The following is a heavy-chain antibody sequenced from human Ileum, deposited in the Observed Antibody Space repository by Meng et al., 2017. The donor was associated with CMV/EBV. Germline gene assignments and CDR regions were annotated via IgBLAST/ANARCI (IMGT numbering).Heavy chain of an antibody. D-gene: IGHD1-14*01. CDR3: TINRWTQDYYYYGMDV. CDR2: IRSKAYGGTT. Sequence: GGSLRLSCTASGFSFGDYAMSWVRQAPGKGLECVGFIRSKAYGGTTEYAVSVKGRFTISRDDFKRIAYLQMNSLKTDDTAVYYCTINRWTQDYYYYGMDVWGQGTTVTVSS. CDR1: GFSFGDYA. J-gene: IGHJ6*02. V-gene: IGHV3-49*04.